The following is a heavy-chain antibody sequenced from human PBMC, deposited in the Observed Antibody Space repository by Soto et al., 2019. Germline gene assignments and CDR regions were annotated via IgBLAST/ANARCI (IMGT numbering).Heavy chain of an antibody. Sequence: QVQLVESGGGVVQPGRSLRLSCAASGFTFSSYAMHWVRQAPGKGLEWVAVISYDGSNKYYADSVKGRFTISRDNSKNTXXLQMNSLRAEDTAVYYCARGIKAYCGGDCYSPFDYWGQGTLVTVSS. V-gene: IGHV3-30-3*01. J-gene: IGHJ4*02. CDR1: GFTFSSYA. CDR2: ISYDGSNK. CDR3: ARGIKAYCGGDCYSPFDY. D-gene: IGHD2-21*02.